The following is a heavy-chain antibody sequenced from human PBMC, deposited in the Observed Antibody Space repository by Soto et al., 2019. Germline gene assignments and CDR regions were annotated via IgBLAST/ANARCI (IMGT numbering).Heavy chain of an antibody. V-gene: IGHV6-1*01. D-gene: IGHD6-25*01. CDR3: ARGRPSYYAMDV. J-gene: IGHJ6*02. CDR2: TYFWSRWKN. Sequence: SQTLSLTCVISGDSVSTNSAAWNWIRQSPPRDLEWLGRTYFWSRWKNDYAESVKSRITVNADASKNQFFLHLDSVTSEDTGVYYCARGRPSYYAMDVWGQGTAVTVSS. CDR1: GDSVSTNSAA.